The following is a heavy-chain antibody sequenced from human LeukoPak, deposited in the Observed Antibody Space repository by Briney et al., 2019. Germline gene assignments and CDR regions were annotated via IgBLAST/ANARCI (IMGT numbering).Heavy chain of an antibody. D-gene: IGHD3-9*01. J-gene: IGHJ5*02. V-gene: IGHV4-39*07. CDR1: GGSISSSSYY. Sequence: SETLSLTCTVSGGSISSSSYYWGWIRQPPGKGLEWIGSIYYSGSTYYNPSLKSRVTISVDTSKNQFSLKLSSVTAADTAVYYCASTYYDILTGSFPDWFDPWGQGTPVTVSS. CDR2: IYYSGST. CDR3: ASTYYDILTGSFPDWFDP.